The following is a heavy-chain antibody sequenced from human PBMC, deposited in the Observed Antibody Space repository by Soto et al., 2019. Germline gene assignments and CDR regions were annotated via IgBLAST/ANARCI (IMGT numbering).Heavy chain of an antibody. J-gene: IGHJ4*02. CDR1: GFTFSNYW. CDR3: VKDDGDYSFDY. Sequence: EVQLVESGGGLVQPGGSLRLSCAASGFTFSNYWMSWVRQAPGKGLEWVAKVNQGGSEKWSADSVKGRFTISRDNAKNSLYLQLNSLGAEDTAVYYCVKDDGDYSFDYWGQVTLVTVSS. CDR2: VNQGGSEK. V-gene: IGHV3-7*03. D-gene: IGHD4-17*01.